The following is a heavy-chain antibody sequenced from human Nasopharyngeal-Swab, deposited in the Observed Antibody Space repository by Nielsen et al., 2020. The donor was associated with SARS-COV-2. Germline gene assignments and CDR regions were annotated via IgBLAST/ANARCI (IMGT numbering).Heavy chain of an antibody. CDR3: AREGGWVVVAATGGWFDP. D-gene: IGHD2-15*01. CDR1: GYTFTSYG. V-gene: IGHV1-18*01. CDR2: ISAYNGNT. Sequence: ASVKVSCKASGYTFTSYGISWVRQAPGQGLEWVGWISAYNGNTNYAQKLQGRVTMTTDTSTSTAYMELRSLRSDDTAVYYWAREGGWVVVAATGGWFDPWGQGTLVTVSS. J-gene: IGHJ5*02.